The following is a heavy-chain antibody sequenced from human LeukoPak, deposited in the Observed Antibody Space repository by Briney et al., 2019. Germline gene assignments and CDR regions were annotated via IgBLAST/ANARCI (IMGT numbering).Heavy chain of an antibody. J-gene: IGHJ3*02. CDR3: ARPYSSGWYGAFDI. Sequence: SETLSLICTVSGGSLSSYYWSWMRQPPGKGLEWIGYIFYSGRTNYNPSLKSRLTISVDTSKNQFFLKLSSVTAADTAVYYCARPYSSGWYGAFDIWGQGTMVTVSS. CDR1: GGSLSSYY. CDR2: IFYSGRT. V-gene: IGHV4-59*08. D-gene: IGHD6-19*01.